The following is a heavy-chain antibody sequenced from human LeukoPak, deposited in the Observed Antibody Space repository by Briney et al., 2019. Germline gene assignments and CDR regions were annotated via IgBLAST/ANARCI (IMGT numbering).Heavy chain of an antibody. V-gene: IGHV3-30-3*01. CDR1: GFTFSSYW. J-gene: IGHJ4*02. CDR2: ISYDGSNK. CDR3: ARDSGYDAFDY. Sequence: GGSLRLSCAASGFTFSSYWMSWVRQAPGKGLEWVAVISYDGSNKYYADSVKGRFTISRDNSKNTLYLQMNSLRAEDTAVYYCARDSGYDAFDYWGQGTLVTVSS. D-gene: IGHD5-12*01.